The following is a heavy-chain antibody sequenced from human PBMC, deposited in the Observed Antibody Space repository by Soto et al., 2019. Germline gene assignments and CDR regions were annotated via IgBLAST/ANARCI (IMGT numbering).Heavy chain of an antibody. CDR1: GFLFNTYV. CDR3: ARQNYYDSDGYSYWGALDL. J-gene: IGHJ3*01. Sequence: QPGGSLRLSCAASGFLFNTYVIHWVRQAPGKGLEWAAVMSFDGSVKYFGDSVRGRFTISRDNSKNTLYLQMSGLRAEHTAVYYCARQNYYDSDGYSYWGALDLWGPGTMVTVSS. V-gene: IGHV3-30*03. CDR2: MSFDGSVK. D-gene: IGHD3-22*01.